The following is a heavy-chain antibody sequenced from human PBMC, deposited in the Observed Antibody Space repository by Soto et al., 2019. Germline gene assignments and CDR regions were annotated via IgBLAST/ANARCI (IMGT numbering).Heavy chain of an antibody. V-gene: IGHV3-53*01. J-gene: IGHJ6*02. CDR2: IYSGGST. D-gene: IGHD2-15*01. Sequence: GGSLRLSCAASGFTVSSNYMSWVRQAPGKGLEWVSVIYSGGSTYYADSVKGRFTISRDNSKNTLYLQMNSLRAEDTAVYYCARDVGHCSGGSCFGNYYYYGMDVWGQGTTVTVSS. CDR1: GFTVSSNY. CDR3: ARDVGHCSGGSCFGNYYYYGMDV.